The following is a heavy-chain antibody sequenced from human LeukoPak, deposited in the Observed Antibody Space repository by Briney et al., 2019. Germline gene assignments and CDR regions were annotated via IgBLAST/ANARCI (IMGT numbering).Heavy chain of an antibody. V-gene: IGHV1-46*01. CDR3: ARDATRTGDIVVVVAARGGYFDY. D-gene: IGHD2-15*01. CDR1: GYTFTSYY. J-gene: IGHJ4*02. Sequence: ASVKVSCKASGYTFTSYYMHWVRQAPGQGLEWMGIINPSGGSTTYAQKFQGRVTMTRDTSTSTIYMELSSLRSEDTAVYYCARDATRTGDIVVVVAARGGYFDYWGQGTLVTVSS. CDR2: INPSGGST.